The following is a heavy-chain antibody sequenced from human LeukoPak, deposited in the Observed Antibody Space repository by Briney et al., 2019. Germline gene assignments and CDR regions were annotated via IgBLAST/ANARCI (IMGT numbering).Heavy chain of an antibody. D-gene: IGHD6-19*01. CDR3: AKEGAVAGTEYDY. Sequence: GGSLRLSCAASGFTFSSYWMHWVRQAPGKGLVWVSRINSDGSSTSYADSVKGRFTISRDNSKNTLYLQMNSLRAEDTAVYYCAKEGAVAGTEYDYWGQGTLVTVSS. V-gene: IGHV3-74*01. CDR1: GFTFSSYW. CDR2: INSDGSST. J-gene: IGHJ4*02.